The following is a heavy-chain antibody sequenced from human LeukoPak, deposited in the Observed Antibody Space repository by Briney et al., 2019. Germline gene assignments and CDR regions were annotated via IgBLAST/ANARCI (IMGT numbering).Heavy chain of an antibody. CDR2: IKQDGSEK. CDR3: ARSHPDWYFDY. CDR1: GFTFSSYW. V-gene: IGHV3-7*01. D-gene: IGHD3-9*01. J-gene: IGHJ4*02. Sequence: GGSLRLSCAASGFTFSSYWMSWVRQAPGKGLKWVANIKQDGSEKYYVDSVKGRFTISRGNAKNSLYLQMNSLRAEDTAVYYCARSHPDWYFDYWGQGTLVTVSS.